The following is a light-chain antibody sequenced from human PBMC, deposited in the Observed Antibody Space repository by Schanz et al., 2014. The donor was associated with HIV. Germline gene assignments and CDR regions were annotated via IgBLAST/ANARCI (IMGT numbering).Light chain of an antibody. Sequence: EIVLTQSPGTLSLSPGERATLSCRASQSVSSSYFAWYQQKPGQAPRLLIYSASRRANGIPDRFSGSGSGTEFTLTISRLEPEDFASYYCQQYTSYPYTFGQGTKLEIK. J-gene: IGKJ2*01. CDR1: QSVSSSY. V-gene: IGKV3-20*01. CDR2: SAS. CDR3: QQYTSYPYT.